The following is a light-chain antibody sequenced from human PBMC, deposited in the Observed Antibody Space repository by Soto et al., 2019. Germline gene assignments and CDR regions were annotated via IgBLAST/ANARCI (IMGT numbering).Light chain of an antibody. CDR2: GNS. CDR3: QSYASSLSGSV. Sequence: QSVLTQPPSVSGAPGQRVTISCTGSSSNIGAGYDVHWYQQLPGTAPKLLIYGNSNRPSGVPDRFSGSKSGTSASLAITGRQAEDEADYSCQSYASSLSGSVFGGGTKVTVL. CDR1: SSNIGAGYD. V-gene: IGLV1-40*01. J-gene: IGLJ3*02.